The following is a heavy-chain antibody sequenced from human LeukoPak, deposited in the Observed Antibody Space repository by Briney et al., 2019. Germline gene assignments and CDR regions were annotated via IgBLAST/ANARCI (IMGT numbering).Heavy chain of an antibody. CDR3: TRIISMIRDLYYYYGMDV. Sequence: GGSLRLSCAASGHSFSGPALHWVRQASGKGLEWVGRISSKSNSYATAYAASVKGRFTISRDDSKNTAYLQMTSLQTEDTAVYYCTRIISMIRDLYYYYGMDVWGQGTSVTVSS. CDR1: GHSFSGPA. CDR2: ISSKSNSYAT. J-gene: IGHJ6*02. V-gene: IGHV3-73*01. D-gene: IGHD3-10*01.